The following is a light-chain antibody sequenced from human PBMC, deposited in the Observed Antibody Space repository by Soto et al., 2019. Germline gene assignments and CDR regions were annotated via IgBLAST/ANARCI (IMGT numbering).Light chain of an antibody. CDR3: QQRSNWRGLT. CDR2: DAS. V-gene: IGKV3-11*01. J-gene: IGKJ4*01. Sequence: EIVLTQSPATLSLSPGERATLSCRACQSVSSYLAWYQQKPGQAPRLLIYDASNRATGIPARFSGSGSGTDFTLTIRSLEPEDFAVYYCQQRSNWRGLTFGGGTKVEIK. CDR1: QSVSSY.